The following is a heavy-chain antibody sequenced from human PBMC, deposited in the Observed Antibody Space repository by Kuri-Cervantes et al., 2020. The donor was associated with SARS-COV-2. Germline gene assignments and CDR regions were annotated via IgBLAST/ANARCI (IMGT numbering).Heavy chain of an antibody. CDR3: ASGIAAAGTFNWFDP. CDR2: IYPGDSDT. V-gene: IGHV5-51*03. Sequence: GGSLRLSCKGSGYSFTSYWIGWVRQMPGKGLEWMGIIYPGDSDTRYSPSFQGQVTISADKSISTAYLQWSSLKASDTAMYYCASGIAAAGTFNWFDPWGQGTLVTVSS. CDR1: GYSFTSYW. D-gene: IGHD6-13*01. J-gene: IGHJ5*02.